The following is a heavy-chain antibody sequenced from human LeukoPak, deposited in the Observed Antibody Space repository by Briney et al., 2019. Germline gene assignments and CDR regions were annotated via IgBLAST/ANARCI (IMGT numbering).Heavy chain of an antibody. CDR3: ARLNLAVAGYFFDH. CDR1: GGSIGSNVHY. D-gene: IGHD6-19*01. J-gene: IGHJ4*02. Sequence: SGTLSLTCTVSGGSIGSNVHYWGWIRQPPGKGLEWIASVYYSGSTYYNPSLKSRVTISVDTSKNQFSLNLSSVAAADAAVYYCARLNLAVAGYFFDHWGRGTLVTVSS. V-gene: IGHV4-39*01. CDR2: VYYSGST.